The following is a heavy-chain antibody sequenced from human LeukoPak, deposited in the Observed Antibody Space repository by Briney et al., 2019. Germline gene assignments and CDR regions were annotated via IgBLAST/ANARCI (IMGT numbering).Heavy chain of an antibody. V-gene: IGHV4-38-2*02. CDR3: ARAIRSAAGTDNYYYMDV. J-gene: IGHJ6*03. CDR2: IYHSGNT. Sequence: SETLSLTCTVSGYSISSGYYWGWIRQPPGKGLEWIGSIYHSGNTYYNPSLKSRVTISVDTSKNLFSLKLSSVTAADTAVYYCARAIRSAAGTDNYYYMDVWGKGTTVTVSS. CDR1: GYSISSGYY. D-gene: IGHD6-13*01.